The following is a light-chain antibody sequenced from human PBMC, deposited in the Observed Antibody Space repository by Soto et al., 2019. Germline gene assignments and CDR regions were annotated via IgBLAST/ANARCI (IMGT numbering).Light chain of an antibody. V-gene: IGKV1-5*01. CDR2: DAS. CDR3: QQYNSYSAIT. CDR1: QNIRPW. J-gene: IGKJ4*02. Sequence: DIQMTQSPSTLSASVGDRVTITCRASQNIRPWLAWYQQKPGKAPKLLIYDASTLEAGAPSRFSGSGSGTESTLTISSMQSDDVATYYCQQYNSYSAITFGGGTRVE.